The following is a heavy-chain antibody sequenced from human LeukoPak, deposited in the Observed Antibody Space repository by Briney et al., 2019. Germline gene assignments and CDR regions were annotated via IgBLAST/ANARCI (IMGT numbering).Heavy chain of an antibody. V-gene: IGHV3-30-3*01. J-gene: IGHJ6*02. Sequence: GGSLRLSCAASGFTFSSYAMHWVRQAPGKGLEWVAVISYDGSNKYYADSVKGRFTISRDNSKNTLYLQMNSLRAEDTAVYYCASSLSPYGNSSSWYFYGYYYYYGMDVWGQGTTVTVSS. D-gene: IGHD6-13*01. CDR2: ISYDGSNK. CDR1: GFTFSSYA. CDR3: ASSLSPYGNSSSWYFYGYYYYYGMDV.